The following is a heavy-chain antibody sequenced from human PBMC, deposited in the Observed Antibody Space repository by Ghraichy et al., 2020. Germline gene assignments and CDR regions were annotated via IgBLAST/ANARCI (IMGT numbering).Heavy chain of an antibody. CDR1: GGSFSGYY. J-gene: IGHJ3*02. CDR2: INHSGST. Sequence: SETLSLTCAVYGGSFSGYYWSWIRQPPGKGLEWIGEINHSGSTNYNPSLKSRVTISVDTSKNQFSLKLSSVTAADTAVYYCASFFYDFWSGYYRDIWGQGTMVTVSS. V-gene: IGHV4-34*01. D-gene: IGHD3-3*01. CDR3: ASFFYDFWSGYYRDI.